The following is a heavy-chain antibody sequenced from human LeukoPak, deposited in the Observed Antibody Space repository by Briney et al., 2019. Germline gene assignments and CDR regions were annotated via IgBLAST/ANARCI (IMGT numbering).Heavy chain of an antibody. V-gene: IGHV3-15*01. CDR1: GFTFSHFW. CDR2: IKSKTDGGTT. Sequence: GGSLRLSCAGSGFTFSHFWMSWVRQAPGKGLEWVGRIKSKTDGGTTDYAAPVKGRFTISRDDSKNTLYLQMNSLKTEDTAVYYCTTAPVATIPFRGQGTPVTVSS. CDR3: TTAPVATIPF. J-gene: IGHJ4*02. D-gene: IGHD5-24*01.